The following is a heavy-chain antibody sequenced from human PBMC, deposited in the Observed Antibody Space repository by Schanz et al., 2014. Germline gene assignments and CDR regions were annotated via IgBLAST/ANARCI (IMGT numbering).Heavy chain of an antibody. Sequence: VQLVESGGGVVQPGRSLRLSCAASGFTFSTHAMHWVRQAPGKGLEWVALVSSDGNNDYYTDSVKGRFTISRDNAKNSLFLHMNSLRAEDTAVYYCARSRSGFYFDYWGQGTLVTVSS. D-gene: IGHD1-26*01. CDR2: VSSDGNND. J-gene: IGHJ4*02. V-gene: IGHV3-30*03. CDR3: ARSRSGFYFDY. CDR1: GFTFSTHA.